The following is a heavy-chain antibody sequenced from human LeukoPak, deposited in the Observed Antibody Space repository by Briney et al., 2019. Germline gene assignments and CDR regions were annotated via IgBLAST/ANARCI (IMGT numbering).Heavy chain of an antibody. Sequence: SETLSLTRAVYGGSFSGYYWSWIRQPPGKGLEWIGEINHSGSTNYNPSLKSRVTISVDTSKNQFSLKLSSVTAADTAVYYCASRAIFGVVPLAYFDYWGQGTLVTVSS. CDR3: ASRAIFGVVPLAYFDY. CDR2: INHSGST. D-gene: IGHD3-3*01. J-gene: IGHJ4*02. V-gene: IGHV4-34*01. CDR1: GGSFSGYY.